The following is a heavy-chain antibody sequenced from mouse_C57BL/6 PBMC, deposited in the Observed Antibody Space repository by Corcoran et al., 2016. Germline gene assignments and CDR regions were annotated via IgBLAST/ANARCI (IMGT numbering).Heavy chain of an antibody. CDR1: GFNIKNTY. V-gene: IGHV14-3*01. J-gene: IGHJ4*01. D-gene: IGHD3-2*02. CDR2: IDPANGNT. CDR3: APPTAQATDYYAMDY. Sequence: EVQLQQSVAELVRPGASVKLSCTASGFNIKNTYMHWVKQRPEHGLEWIGRIDPANGNTKYAPKFQGKATITADTSSNTAYLQLSSLTSEDTAIYYGAPPTAQATDYYAMDYWGQGTSVTVSS.